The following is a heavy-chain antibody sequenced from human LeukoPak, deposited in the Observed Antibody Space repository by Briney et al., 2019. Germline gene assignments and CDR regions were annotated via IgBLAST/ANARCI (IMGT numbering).Heavy chain of an antibody. Sequence: GGSLRLSCAASGFTFSSYSMNWVRQAPGKGLEWVSFISSSSSDRYYADSVKGRFTISRDNAKNSLYLQMNSLRAEDTAVYYCARALRYFDWLSTSPEYNWFDPWGQGTLVTVSS. D-gene: IGHD3-9*01. CDR3: ARALRYFDWLSTSPEYNWFDP. CDR2: ISSSSSDR. J-gene: IGHJ5*02. V-gene: IGHV3-21*01. CDR1: GFTFSSYS.